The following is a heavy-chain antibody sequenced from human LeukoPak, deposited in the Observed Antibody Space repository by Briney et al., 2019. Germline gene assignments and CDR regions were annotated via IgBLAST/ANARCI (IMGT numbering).Heavy chain of an antibody. CDR1: RYTLTELS. CDR2: FDPEDGET. CDR3: ATAQARYCSSTSCYEY. D-gene: IGHD2-2*01. V-gene: IGHV1-24*01. J-gene: IGHJ4*02. Sequence: ASVKVSCKVSRYTLTELSMHWVRQAPGKGLEWMGGFDPEDGETIYAQKFQGRVTMTEDTSTDTAYMELSSLRSEDTAVYYCATAQARYCSSTSCYEYWGQGTLVTVSS.